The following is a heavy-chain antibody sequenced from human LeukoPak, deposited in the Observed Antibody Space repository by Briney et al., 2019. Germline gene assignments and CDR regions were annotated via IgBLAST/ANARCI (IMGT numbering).Heavy chain of an antibody. Sequence: SETLSLTCTVSGGSISSYYWSWIRQPPGKGLEWIGEINHSGSTNYNPSLKSRVTISVDTSKNQFSLKLSSVTAADTAVYYCARGSYYGSGSPLNWFDPWGQGTLVTVSS. J-gene: IGHJ5*02. CDR3: ARGSYYGSGSPLNWFDP. CDR2: INHSGST. V-gene: IGHV4-34*01. CDR1: GGSISSYY. D-gene: IGHD3-10*01.